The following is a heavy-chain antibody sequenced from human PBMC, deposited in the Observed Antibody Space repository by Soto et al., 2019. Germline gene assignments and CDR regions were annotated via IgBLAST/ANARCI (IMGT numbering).Heavy chain of an antibody. J-gene: IGHJ4*02. V-gene: IGHV3-7*01. Sequence: PGGSLRLSCGASGFTFKTSWMSWVRQAPGKGLEWVGNIDQDGSEKNYVDSVRGRFTFSRDNTKNLLFLQMNGLRPEDTAVYYCARGGWYPVQWGQGTLVTVSS. CDR3: ARGGWYPVQ. CDR1: GFTFKTSW. CDR2: IDQDGSEK. D-gene: IGHD6-19*01.